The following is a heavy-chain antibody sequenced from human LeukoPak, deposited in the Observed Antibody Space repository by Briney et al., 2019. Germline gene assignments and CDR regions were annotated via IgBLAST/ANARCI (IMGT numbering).Heavy chain of an antibody. CDR1: GFIFSNYN. CDR2: ISSGSGTI. D-gene: IGHD5-18*01. J-gene: IGHJ4*02. CDR3: ARDLGYNDDY. V-gene: IGHV3-48*02. Sequence: PGGSLRLSCAASGFIFSNYNMNWVRQAPGKGLEWVSYISSGSGTIYYADSMRGRFTISRDNAKNSLYLQMNSLRDEDTAVYYCARDLGYNDDYWGQGTLVTVSS.